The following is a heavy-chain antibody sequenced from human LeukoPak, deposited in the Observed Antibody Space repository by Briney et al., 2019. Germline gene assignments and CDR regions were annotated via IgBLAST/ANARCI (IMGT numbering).Heavy chain of an antibody. CDR2: INHSGST. J-gene: IGHJ4*02. CDR1: GGSISSYY. D-gene: IGHD5-12*01. Sequence: TSETLSLTCTVSGGSISSYYWSWIRQPPGKGLEWIGEINHSGSTNYNPSLKSRVTISVDTSKNQFSLKLSSVTAADTAVYYCARHGTKWLRRGFDYWGQGTLVTVSS. V-gene: IGHV4-34*01. CDR3: ARHGTKWLRRGFDY.